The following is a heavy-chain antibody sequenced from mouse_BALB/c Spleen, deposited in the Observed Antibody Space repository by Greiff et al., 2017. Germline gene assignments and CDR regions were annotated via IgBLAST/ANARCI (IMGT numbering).Heavy chain of an antibody. CDR2: INSDGAST. Sequence: EVQGVESGGGLVQPGESLKLSCESNEYEFPSHDMSWVRKTPEKRLELVAVINSDGASTYYPDTMERRFFISRDNTTKTLYLQMSSLRSEDTALYYCARIYYGYAMDYWGQGTSVTVSS. CDR1: EYEFPSHD. CDR3: ARIYYGYAMDY. J-gene: IGHJ4*01. V-gene: IGHV5-2*01. D-gene: IGHD2-1*01.